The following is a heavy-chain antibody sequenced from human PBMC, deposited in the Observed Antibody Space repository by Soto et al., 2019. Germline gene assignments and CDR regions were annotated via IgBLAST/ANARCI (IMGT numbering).Heavy chain of an antibody. CDR1: GGTFSSYA. D-gene: IGHD6-19*01. CDR2: IIPIFGTA. Sequence: QVQLVQSGAEVKKPGSSVKVSCKASGGTFSSYAISWVRQAPGQGLEWMGGIIPIFGTANYAQKFQGRVTITADESTSKAYMELSSLRSEDTAVYYCARGGRAVAGPPYYYGMDVWGQGPTVTVSS. V-gene: IGHV1-69*12. CDR3: ARGGRAVAGPPYYYGMDV. J-gene: IGHJ6*02.